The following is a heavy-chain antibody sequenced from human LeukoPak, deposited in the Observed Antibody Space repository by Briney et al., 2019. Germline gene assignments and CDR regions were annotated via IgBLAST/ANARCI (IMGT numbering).Heavy chain of an antibody. V-gene: IGHV4-34*01. D-gene: IGHD5-18*01. CDR3: ARANVDTGFDY. CDR2: INHSGST. J-gene: IGHJ4*02. Sequence: SETLSLTCAAYGGSFSGYYWSWICQPPGKGLEWIGEINHSGSTNYNPSLKSRVTISVDTSKNQFSLKLSSVTAADTAVYYCARANVDTGFDYWGRGTLVTVSS. CDR1: GGSFSGYY.